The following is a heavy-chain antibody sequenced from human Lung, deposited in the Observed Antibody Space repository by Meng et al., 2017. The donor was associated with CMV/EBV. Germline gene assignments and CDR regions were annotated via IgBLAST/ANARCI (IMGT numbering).Heavy chain of an antibody. CDR3: ARRGGGGFHNGAFDI. J-gene: IGHJ3*02. CDR2: IGQNDSED. Sequence: GGSLRLSCVASGFSVGSFWMSWVRQAPGKGLEWVANIGQNDSEDYNVEYVRGRFTVSRDTAKNSVYLQMNSLRADDTGVYYCARRGGGGFHNGAFDIWGRGTMVTV. D-gene: IGHD5-24*01. V-gene: IGHV3-7*01. CDR1: GFSVGSFW.